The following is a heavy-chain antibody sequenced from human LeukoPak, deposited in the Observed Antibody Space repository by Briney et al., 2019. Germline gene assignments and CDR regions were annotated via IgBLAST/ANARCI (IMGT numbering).Heavy chain of an antibody. J-gene: IGHJ4*02. D-gene: IGHD3-22*01. Sequence: GGSLRLSCAASGFTFSSYAMSWVRQAPGKGLEWISAISGSGGSTYYADSVKGRFTISRDNSKNTLYLQMNSLRAEDTAVYYCAKDSYYDSSGYYNYWGQGTLVTVSS. CDR2: ISGSGGST. CDR1: GFTFSSYA. V-gene: IGHV3-23*01. CDR3: AKDSYYDSSGYYNY.